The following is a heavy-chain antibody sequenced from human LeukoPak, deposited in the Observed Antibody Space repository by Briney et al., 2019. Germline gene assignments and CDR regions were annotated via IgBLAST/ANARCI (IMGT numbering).Heavy chain of an antibody. D-gene: IGHD4-23*01. CDR2: INHSGST. CDR3: ARYDGGHSAWYYGMDV. CDR1: GGSISSYY. Sequence: PSETLSLTCTVSGGSISSYYWSWIRQPPGKGLEWIGEINHSGSTNYNPSLKSRVTISVDTSKNQFSLKLSSVTAADTAVYYCARYDGGHSAWYYGMDVWGQGTTVTVSS. J-gene: IGHJ6*02. V-gene: IGHV4-34*01.